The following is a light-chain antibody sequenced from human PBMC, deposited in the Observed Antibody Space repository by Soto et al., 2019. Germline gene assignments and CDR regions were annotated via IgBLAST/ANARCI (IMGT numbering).Light chain of an antibody. Sequence: QSALTQPASVSGSPGQSITISCTGTGSDIGGYNYVSWYQQYPGKAPKLMIYEVNNRPSGVSDRFSGSKSGNTASLTISGLQAEDEADYFCSSYTTSSTLLFGGGTKLTVL. V-gene: IGLV2-14*01. CDR1: GSDIGGYNY. J-gene: IGLJ3*02. CDR3: SSYTTSSTLL. CDR2: EVN.